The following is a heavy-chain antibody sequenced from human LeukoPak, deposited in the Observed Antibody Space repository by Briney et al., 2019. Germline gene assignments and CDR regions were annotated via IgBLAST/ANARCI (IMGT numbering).Heavy chain of an antibody. Sequence: ASVKVSCKASGYTFTNYGISWVRQAPGQGLEWMGWISAYNGNTNYAQKLQGRVTMTRDTSTSTVYMELSSLRSEDTAVYYCTTSIVGANHHFDYWGQGTLVTVSS. CDR1: GYTFTNYG. J-gene: IGHJ4*02. CDR3: TTSIVGANHHFDY. D-gene: IGHD1-26*01. CDR2: ISAYNGNT. V-gene: IGHV1-18*01.